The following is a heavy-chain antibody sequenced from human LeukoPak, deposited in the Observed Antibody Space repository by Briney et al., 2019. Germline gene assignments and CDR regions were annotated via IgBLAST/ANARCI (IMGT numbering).Heavy chain of an antibody. J-gene: IGHJ4*02. Sequence: GGSLRLSCAASGFTFSSDAMSWVRQAPGKGQEWVSAISGCGGSTYYADSVQGRFTISRDNSKNTLYLQMNSLRAEDTAVYYCAGFGYWGQGTLVTVSS. V-gene: IGHV3-23*01. CDR2: ISGCGGST. CDR1: GFTFSSDA. CDR3: AGFGY. D-gene: IGHD2-2*03.